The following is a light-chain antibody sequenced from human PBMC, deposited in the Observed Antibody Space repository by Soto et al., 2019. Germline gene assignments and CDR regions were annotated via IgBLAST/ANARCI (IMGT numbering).Light chain of an antibody. CDR3: QQYGSSGT. CDR1: QNVSNSY. CDR2: GAS. V-gene: IGKV3-20*01. Sequence: PGKRVTLSCRASQNVSNSYLTWYQQKPGQAPRLLIYGASTRATSIPARFSGSGSGTDFTLTISRLEPEYFAVYYCQQYGSSGTFGQGTKVDIK. J-gene: IGKJ1*01.